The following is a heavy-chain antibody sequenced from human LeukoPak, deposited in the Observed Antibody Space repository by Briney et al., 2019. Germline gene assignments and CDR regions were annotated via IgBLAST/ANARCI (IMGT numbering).Heavy chain of an antibody. V-gene: IGHV3-23*01. CDR2: ISGSGGSP. Sequence: PGGSLRLSCAASGFTFSSYAMSWVRQGPGKGLEWVSAISGSGGSPHYADSVKGRFTISSDNSKNTLYLQMSSLRAEDTAVYYCAKRTVVDTRMVTVDYWGQGTLVTVSS. D-gene: IGHD5-18*01. J-gene: IGHJ4*02. CDR3: AKRTVVDTRMVTVDY. CDR1: GFTFSSYA.